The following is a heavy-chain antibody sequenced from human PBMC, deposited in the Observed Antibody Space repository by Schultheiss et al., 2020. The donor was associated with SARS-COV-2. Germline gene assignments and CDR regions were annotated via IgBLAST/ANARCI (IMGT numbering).Heavy chain of an antibody. D-gene: IGHD3-22*01. J-gene: IGHJ4*02. CDR1: GFTFNNYA. Sequence: GESLKISCAASGFTFNNYAMSWVRQAPGKGLEWVSSIYGNGAGIVYADSVEGRFTISRDNSKNTLSLQMNSLRAEDTALYYCAKSPQSGLMEYFDYWGRGALVTVSS. CDR3: AKSPQSGLMEYFDY. V-gene: IGHV3-23*01. CDR2: IYGNGAGI.